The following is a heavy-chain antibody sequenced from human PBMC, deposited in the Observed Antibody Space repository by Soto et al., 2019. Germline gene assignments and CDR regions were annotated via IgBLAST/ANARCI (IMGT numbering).Heavy chain of an antibody. Sequence: SETLSLTCTVSGGSISSGGYYWSWIRQHPGKGLEWIGYIYYSGSTYYNPSLKSRVTISVDTSKNQFSLKLSSVTAADTAVYYCARDPRLGYSSSWSFDYWGQGTLVTVSS. J-gene: IGHJ4*02. V-gene: IGHV4-31*03. CDR2: IYYSGST. CDR1: GGSISSGGYY. CDR3: ARDPRLGYSSSWSFDY. D-gene: IGHD6-13*01.